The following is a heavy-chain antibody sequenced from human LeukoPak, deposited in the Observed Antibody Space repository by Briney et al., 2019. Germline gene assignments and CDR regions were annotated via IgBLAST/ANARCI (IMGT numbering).Heavy chain of an antibody. V-gene: IGHV4-39*07. D-gene: IGHD1-1*01. J-gene: IGHJ4*02. Sequence: SETLSLTCTVSGGSISSSSYYWGWIRQPPGKGLEWIGSIYYSGSTYYNPSLKSRLTISLDTSKNQFSLRLSSVTAADTAFYYCARRYNWNDRWDWGQGTLVTVSP. CDR3: ARRYNWNDRWD. CDR1: GGSISSSSYY. CDR2: IYYSGST.